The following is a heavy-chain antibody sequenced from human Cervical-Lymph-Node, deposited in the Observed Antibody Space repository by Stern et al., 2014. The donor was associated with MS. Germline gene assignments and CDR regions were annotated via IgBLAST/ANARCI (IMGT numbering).Heavy chain of an antibody. V-gene: IGHV4-61*02. CDR2: IYTTGST. D-gene: IGHD1-26*01. CDR3: ARSGVVGGTVHYDY. Sequence: VQLVQSGPGLVKPSQTLSLTCSVSGVSVSSGRYYWSWIRQSAGEGLEWVGRIYTTGSTAYNPSLKSRVAISIDPSATGFPRRLTSVTAADTAVYYCARSGVVGGTVHYDYWGQGTLVTVSS. J-gene: IGHJ4*02. CDR1: GVSVSSGRYY.